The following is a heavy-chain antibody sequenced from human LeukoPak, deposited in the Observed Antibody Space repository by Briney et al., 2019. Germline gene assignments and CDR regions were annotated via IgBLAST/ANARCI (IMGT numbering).Heavy chain of an antibody. CDR3: ARGILWFGDDV. Sequence: GASVKVSCKASGGTFNSYAISWVRQAPGQGLEWMGGIIPIFGTTNYARKFRGRVTLTADKSTRTAYMELSSLRSEDTAVYYCARGILWFGDDVWGKGTTVTISS. V-gene: IGHV1-69*06. D-gene: IGHD3-10*01. CDR2: IIPIFGTT. J-gene: IGHJ6*04. CDR1: GGTFNSYA.